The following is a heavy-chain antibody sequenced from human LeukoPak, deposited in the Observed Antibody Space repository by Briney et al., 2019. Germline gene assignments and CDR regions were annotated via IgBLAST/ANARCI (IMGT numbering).Heavy chain of an antibody. CDR3: ARAPRAYCSGGSCYVDV. Sequence: SETLSLTCTVSGGSISSGSYYWSWIRQPAGKGLEWIGRIYTSGSTNYNPSLKSRVTISVDTSKNQFSLKLSSVTAADTAVYYCARAPRAYCSGGSCYVDVWGQGTTVTVSS. J-gene: IGHJ6*02. D-gene: IGHD2-15*01. V-gene: IGHV4-61*02. CDR1: GGSISSGSYY. CDR2: IYTSGST.